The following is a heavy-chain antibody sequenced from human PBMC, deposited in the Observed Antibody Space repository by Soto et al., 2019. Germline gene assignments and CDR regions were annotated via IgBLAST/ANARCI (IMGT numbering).Heavy chain of an antibody. J-gene: IGHJ4*02. CDR1: GFTFSSYA. V-gene: IGHV3-23*01. D-gene: IGHD5-12*01. CDR2: ISSSGGST. Sequence: GGSLRLSCVASGFTFSSYAMNWVRQAPGKGLEWVSGISSSGGSTFSADSVKGRFTISRDNSKNTLYLQMSSLRAEDTALYYCAKEAMRIESTSHFDYWGQGTLVTVSS. CDR3: AKEAMRIESTSHFDY.